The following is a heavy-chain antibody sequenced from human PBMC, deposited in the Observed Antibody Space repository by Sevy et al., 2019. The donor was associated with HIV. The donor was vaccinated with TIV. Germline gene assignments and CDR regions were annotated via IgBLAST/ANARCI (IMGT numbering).Heavy chain of an antibody. CDR1: GYTFTGYY. D-gene: IGHD2-15*01. CDR2: INPNSGGT. CDR3: AALAGAASTVSRT. J-gene: IGHJ5*02. Sequence: ASVKVSCKASGYTFTGYYMHWVRQAPGQGLEWMGWINPNSGGTNYAQKFQGRETMTRDTSISTAYMELSRLRSDDTAVYYCAALAGAASTVSRTWGQGTLVSVSS. V-gene: IGHV1-2*02.